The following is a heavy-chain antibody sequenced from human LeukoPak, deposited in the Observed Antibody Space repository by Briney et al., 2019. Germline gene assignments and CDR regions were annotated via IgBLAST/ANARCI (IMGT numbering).Heavy chain of an antibody. V-gene: IGHV3-30*02. Sequence: GGSLRLSCAASGFTFSSYGMHWVRQAPGKGLEWVAFIRYDGSNKYYADSVKGRFTISRDNAKNSLYLQMNSLRAEDTAVYYCARSYDFWSGYYRSYYYYMDVWGKGTTVTVSS. CDR1: GFTFSSYG. CDR2: IRYDGSNK. CDR3: ARSYDFWSGYYRSYYYYMDV. J-gene: IGHJ6*03. D-gene: IGHD3-3*01.